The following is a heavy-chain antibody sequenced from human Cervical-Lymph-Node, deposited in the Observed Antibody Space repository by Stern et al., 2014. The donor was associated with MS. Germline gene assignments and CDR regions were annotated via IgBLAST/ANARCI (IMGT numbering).Heavy chain of an antibody. CDR3: AKVSRIVGSTEFDS. J-gene: IGHJ4*02. Sequence: EVQLVESGGGLEQPGGSLRLSCKPSGFTLSDYAMSCVRQAPGKGLEWVSGISGSGGSTHYAASVQGRFTISTDKSMDTVYLHMSSLRVDDTAVYYCAKVSRIVGSTEFDSWGQGTLVTVSS. CDR2: ISGSGGST. CDR1: GFTLSDYA. D-gene: IGHD1-26*01. V-gene: IGHV3-23*04.